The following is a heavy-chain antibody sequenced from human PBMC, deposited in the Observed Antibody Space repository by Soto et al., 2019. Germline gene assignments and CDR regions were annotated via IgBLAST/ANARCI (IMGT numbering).Heavy chain of an antibody. D-gene: IGHD3-10*01. CDR1: GGTFNGYG. CDR2: TVPVFDTS. V-gene: IGHV1-69*06. J-gene: IGHJ3*02. CDR3: ARGVSNSGAYYTGPSAYDI. Sequence: QVQLVQSGAVVKKPGSSLEVSCKASGGTFNGYGISWVRQAPGQGLEWMGGTVPVFDTSKYAPRFQGRVTIPADKSTSTAYMELSSVRSEDTAIYFCARGVSNSGAYYTGPSAYDIWGQGTLVIGSS.